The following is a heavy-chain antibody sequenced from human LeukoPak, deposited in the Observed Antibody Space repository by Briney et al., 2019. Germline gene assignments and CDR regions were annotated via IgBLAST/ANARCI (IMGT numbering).Heavy chain of an antibody. D-gene: IGHD6-19*01. CDR3: ARGRLKRVPFTKVAGALDY. V-gene: IGHV1-18*01. CDR1: GYTFKNYG. CDR2: IGTYNGNT. Sequence: AASVTVSFTASGYTFKNYGITWVRQAPGQGVEWVGWIGTYNGNTEYEQKYQGRVIITADTSTTTAHMELRSLTSDDTAVYYCARGRLKRVPFTKVAGALDYWGQGTRVTVSS. J-gene: IGHJ4*02.